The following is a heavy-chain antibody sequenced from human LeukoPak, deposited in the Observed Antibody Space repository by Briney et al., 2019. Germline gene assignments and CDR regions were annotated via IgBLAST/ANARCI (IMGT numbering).Heavy chain of an antibody. D-gene: IGHD6-13*01. CDR1: GYTFTSYD. J-gene: IGHJ4*02. CDR2: MSTYNGDT. V-gene: IGHV1-18*01. CDR3: ARRSGNWYYFDY. Sequence: GASVKVSCKASGYTFTSYDINWVRQAPGQGLDWMGWMSTYNGDTKYVQKFQGRVSMTTDTSTSTAYMELRSLTSDDTAMYYCARRSGNWYYFDYWGQGTRVTVSS.